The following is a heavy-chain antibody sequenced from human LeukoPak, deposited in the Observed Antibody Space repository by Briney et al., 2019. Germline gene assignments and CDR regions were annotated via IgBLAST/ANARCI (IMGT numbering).Heavy chain of an antibody. D-gene: IGHD3-22*01. V-gene: IGHV4-4*07. Sequence: PSETLSLTCTVSGGSISSYYWSWIRQPAGKGLEWIGRIYTSGSTNYNPPLKSRVTMSVDTSKNQFSLKLSSVTAADTAVYYCASRSYYYDSSGYWSNFDYWGQGTLVTVSS. CDR1: GGSISSYY. J-gene: IGHJ4*02. CDR3: ASRSYYYDSSGYWSNFDY. CDR2: IYTSGST.